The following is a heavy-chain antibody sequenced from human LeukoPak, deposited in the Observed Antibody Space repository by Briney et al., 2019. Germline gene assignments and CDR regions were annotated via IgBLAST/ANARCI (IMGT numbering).Heavy chain of an antibody. CDR2: IKQDGSET. CDR1: GFTFSNYW. Sequence: GGSLRLSCAASGFTFSNYWMNWVRQAPGKGLECLANIKQDGSETYYADSVKGRFTISRDNAKNSLYLQMNSLRAEDTAVYYCTTSLPHVVDVTTSDGGNWGQGTLVTVSS. J-gene: IGHJ4*02. CDR3: TTSLPHVVDVTTSDGGN. D-gene: IGHD2-21*02. V-gene: IGHV3-7*01.